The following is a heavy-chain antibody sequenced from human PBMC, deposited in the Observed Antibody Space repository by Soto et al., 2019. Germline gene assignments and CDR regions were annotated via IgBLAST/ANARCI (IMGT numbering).Heavy chain of an antibody. J-gene: IGHJ6*02. CDR2: IYYSGST. CDR1: GGSIRSSSYY. Sequence: PSETLSLTCTVSGGSIRSSSYYWGWIRQPPGKGLEWIGSIYYSGSTYYNPSLKSRVTISVDTSKNQFSLKLSSVTAADTAVYYCARPIDVGYYYGMDVWGQGTTVTVSS. V-gene: IGHV4-39*01. CDR3: ARPIDVGYYYGMDV.